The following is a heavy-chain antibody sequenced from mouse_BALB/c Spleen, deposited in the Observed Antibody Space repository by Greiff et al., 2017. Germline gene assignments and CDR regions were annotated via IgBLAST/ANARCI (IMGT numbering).Heavy chain of an antibody. CDR3: TKGGYGPVFDY. CDR1: GFTFSNYW. J-gene: IGHJ2*01. D-gene: IGHD1-2*01. CDR2: IRLKSNNYAT. Sequence: EVQLQESGGGLVQPGGSMKLSCVASGFTFSNYWMNWVRQSPEKGLEWVAEIRLKSNNYATHYAESVKGRFTISRDDSKSSVYLQMNNLRAEDTGIYYCTKGGYGPVFDYWGQGTTLTVSS. V-gene: IGHV6-6*02.